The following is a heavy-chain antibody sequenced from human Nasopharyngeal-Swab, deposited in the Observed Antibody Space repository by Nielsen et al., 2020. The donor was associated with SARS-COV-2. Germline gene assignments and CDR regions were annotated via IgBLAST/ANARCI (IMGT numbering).Heavy chain of an antibody. J-gene: IGHJ6*03. D-gene: IGHD2-21*01. V-gene: IGHV4-59*08. Sequence: WIRQPPGKGLEWIGYIYYSTNTNYNPSQSTSYNPPLKSRVTISVDTSRSQFSLKLSSVTAADSAVYYCAKHTYHYYYFYMDVWGRGTTVTVSS. CDR2: IYYSTNT. CDR3: AKHTYHYYYFYMDV.